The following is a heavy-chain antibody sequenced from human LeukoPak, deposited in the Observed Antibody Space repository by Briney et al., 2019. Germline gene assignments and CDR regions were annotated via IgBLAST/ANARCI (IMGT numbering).Heavy chain of an antibody. V-gene: IGHV3-66*01. CDR1: GFTVSNNY. D-gene: IGHD1-1*01. CDR3: ARETTDYYYYGMDV. CDR2: IYSGGST. J-gene: IGHJ6*02. Sequence: GGSLRLSCAASGFTVSNNYMNWVRQAPGKGPEWVSLIYSGGSTYYADSVKGRFTISSDNSKNTLYLQMNSLRAEDTAVYYCARETTDYYYYGMDVWGQGTTVTVSS.